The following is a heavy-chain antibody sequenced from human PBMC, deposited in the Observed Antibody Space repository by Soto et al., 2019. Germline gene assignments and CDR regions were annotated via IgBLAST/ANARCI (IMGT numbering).Heavy chain of an antibody. Sequence: EVQLLESGGGLVQPGGSLRLSCAASGFTFSSYAMSWVRQAPGKGLEWVSAISGSGGSTYYADSVKGRFTISRDNSKNTLYLQMNSLRAEDTAVYYCAARIAAAGLKEGLFEYWGQGTLVTVSS. CDR2: ISGSGGST. CDR3: AARIAAAGLKEGLFEY. V-gene: IGHV3-23*01. CDR1: GFTFSSYA. J-gene: IGHJ4*02. D-gene: IGHD6-13*01.